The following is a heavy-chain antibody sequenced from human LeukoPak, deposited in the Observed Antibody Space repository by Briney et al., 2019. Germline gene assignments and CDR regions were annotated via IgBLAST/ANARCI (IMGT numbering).Heavy chain of an antibody. V-gene: IGHV3-7*01. Sequence: GGSLRLSCAASGFTLSSYWMSWVRQPPGRGMEWVANIKRDGSETYYVDSVQGRFTISRDNAKSSLYLQMNSLRAEDTAVYYCARIRIWGSYVFDYWGQGTLVTVSS. D-gene: IGHD7-27*01. CDR3: ARIRIWGSYVFDY. CDR1: GFTLSSYW. CDR2: IKRDGSET. J-gene: IGHJ4*02.